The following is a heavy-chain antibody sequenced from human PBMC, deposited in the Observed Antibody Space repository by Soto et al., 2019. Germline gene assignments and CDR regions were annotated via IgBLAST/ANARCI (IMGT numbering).Heavy chain of an antibody. V-gene: IGHV3-64*04. CDR2: ISSNGVGT. CDR1: GFTLSGYA. CDR3: ARDVSYYDFWSGYYTPYGMDV. J-gene: IGHJ6*02. Sequence: PGGSLRLSCAASGFTLSGYAMDWVRQAPGKGLEYVSGISSNGVGTYYANSVQGRFTISRDNSKNTLYLQMNSLRAEDTAVYYCARDVSYYDFWSGYYTPYGMDVWGQGTTVTVSS. D-gene: IGHD3-3*01.